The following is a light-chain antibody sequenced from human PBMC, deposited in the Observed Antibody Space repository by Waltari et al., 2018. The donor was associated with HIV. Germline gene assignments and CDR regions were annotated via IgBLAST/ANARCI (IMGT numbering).Light chain of an antibody. CDR1: SSDVGGYNY. J-gene: IGLJ2*01. Sequence: QSALPQPPSASGSPGQSVTLSCPGTSSDVGGYNYVSWHQQHPGKAPKLMIYDVIKRPSGVPDRFSGSKSGNTASLTVSGLQPEDEADYYCSSHAGSKVVFGGGTRLTVL. V-gene: IGLV2-8*01. CDR2: DVI. CDR3: SSHAGSKVV.